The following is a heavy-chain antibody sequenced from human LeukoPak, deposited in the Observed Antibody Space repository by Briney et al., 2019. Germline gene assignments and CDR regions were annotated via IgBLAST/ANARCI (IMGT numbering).Heavy chain of an antibody. CDR2: IYYSWST. J-gene: IGHJ4*02. V-gene: IGHV4-30-4*01. D-gene: IGHD6-19*01. CDR1: GGYISRGDYY. CDR3: ASKVAGMRH. Sequence: SQTLSLTCTVSGGYISRGDYYWSWIRQPPGKGLEWIGYIYYSWSTYYHPSLKSRDTISVDTSKNQFSLQLSPVTAAATAEYYCASKVAGMRHWGQGTLVTVSS.